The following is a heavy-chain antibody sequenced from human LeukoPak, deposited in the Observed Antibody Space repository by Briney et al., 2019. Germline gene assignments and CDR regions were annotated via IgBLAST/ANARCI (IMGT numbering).Heavy chain of an antibody. CDR3: ARRRIPATITGSKLSSRFDT. CDR1: GESFVGYY. Sequence: SETLSLTCAVYGESFVGYYWTWISQPPGKGLEWIGEIDYTGSTNYNPSLKSRIKMSVDTSKNQFSVNLNSVTAADTAFYYCARRRIPATITGSKLSSRFDTWGQGTLVTVSS. V-gene: IGHV4-34*01. J-gene: IGHJ1*01. CDR2: IDYTGST. D-gene: IGHD5-12*01.